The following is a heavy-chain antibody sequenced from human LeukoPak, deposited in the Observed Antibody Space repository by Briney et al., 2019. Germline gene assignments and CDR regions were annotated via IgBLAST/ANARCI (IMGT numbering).Heavy chain of an antibody. CDR2: VYPGDSDT. Sequence: GGSLRLSCKGYGYTFAKYWIGWVRQMPGKGLEWMGIVYPGDSDTRYSPSFQGQVTISADKSISTAYLQWSSLKASDTAIYYCATAASFGVITPDFDYWGQGTLATVSS. CDR3: ATAASFGVITPDFDY. V-gene: IGHV5-51*01. J-gene: IGHJ4*02. CDR1: GYTFAKYW. D-gene: IGHD3-3*01.